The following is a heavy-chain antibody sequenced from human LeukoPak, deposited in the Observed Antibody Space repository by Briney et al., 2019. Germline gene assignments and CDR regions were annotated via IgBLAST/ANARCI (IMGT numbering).Heavy chain of an antibody. CDR2: IIPIFGTA. Sequence: ASVKVSCKASGGTFSSYAISWVRQAPGQGLEWMGGIIPIFGTANYAQKFQGRVTITADESTSTAYMELSSLRSEDTAVYYCARLSGYLKSEYFQHWGQGTLVTVSS. D-gene: IGHD3-22*01. J-gene: IGHJ1*01. V-gene: IGHV1-69*13. CDR3: ARLSGYLKSEYFQH. CDR1: GGTFSSYA.